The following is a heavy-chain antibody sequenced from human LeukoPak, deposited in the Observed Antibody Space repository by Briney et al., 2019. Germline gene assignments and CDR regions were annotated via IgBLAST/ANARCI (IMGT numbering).Heavy chain of an antibody. D-gene: IGHD2-2*01. CDR1: GFTFTTYW. J-gene: IGHJ4*02. CDR2: ISPDGSGE. V-gene: IGHV3-7*02. Sequence: GGSLRLSCAASGFTFTTYWMNWVRQGPGGRLEWVANISPDGSGEYYRDSVRGRFSISRDNAKQSLYLQMNNLRADDSGIYYCSGRDSSRNPYVYWGQGTQVSVS. CDR3: SGRDSSRNPYVY.